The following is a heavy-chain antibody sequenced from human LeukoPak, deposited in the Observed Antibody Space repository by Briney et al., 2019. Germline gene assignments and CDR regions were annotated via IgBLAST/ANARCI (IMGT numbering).Heavy chain of an antibody. V-gene: IGHV1-69*06. D-gene: IGHD2-2*01. CDR1: GGTFSSYA. J-gene: IGHJ5*02. Sequence: GASVKVSCKASGGTFSSYAISWVRQAPGQGLEWMGGIIPIFGTANYAQKFQGRVTITADKSTSTAYMELSSLGSEDTAVYYCAREAGCSSTSCYAGARWFDPWGQGTLVTVSS. CDR2: IIPIFGTA. CDR3: AREAGCSSTSCYAGARWFDP.